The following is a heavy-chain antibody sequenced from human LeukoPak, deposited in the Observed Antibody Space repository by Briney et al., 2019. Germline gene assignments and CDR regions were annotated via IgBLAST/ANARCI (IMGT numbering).Heavy chain of an antibody. Sequence: ASVKVSCKASGYTFTGYYMHWVRQAPGQGLEWMGWINPNSGGTKYAQKFQGRVTMTRDTSISTAYMELSRLRSDDTAVYYCARKSDTIYSDVFDYWGQGTLVTVSS. CDR3: ARKSDTIYSDVFDY. CDR1: GYTFTGYY. J-gene: IGHJ4*02. V-gene: IGHV1-2*02. CDR2: INPNSGGT. D-gene: IGHD4-17*01.